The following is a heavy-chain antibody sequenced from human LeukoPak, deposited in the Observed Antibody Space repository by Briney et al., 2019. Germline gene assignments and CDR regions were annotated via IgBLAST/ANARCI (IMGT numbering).Heavy chain of an antibody. J-gene: IGHJ4*02. V-gene: IGHV4-30-4*01. CDR2: VHHNGNT. CDR1: GASIGNSEYY. Sequence: SETLSLTCTVSGASIGNSEYYWSWVRQSPGKGLEWIGYVHHNGNTYYNPSLKSRVDISGDTSKNQLSLKLGSVTAADTAVYYCVRDRYCNGAKCYIGYFDSWGQGTLVTVSS. CDR3: VRDRYCNGAKCYIGYFDS. D-gene: IGHD2-15*01.